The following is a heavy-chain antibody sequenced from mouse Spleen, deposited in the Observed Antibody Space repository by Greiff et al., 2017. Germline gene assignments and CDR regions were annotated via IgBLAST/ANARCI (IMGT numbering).Heavy chain of an antibody. D-gene: IGHD1-1*01. CDR2: ISSGGGST. J-gene: IGHJ1*01. CDR3: ARYYGSSYDGYFDV. CDR1: GFTFSSYY. Sequence: EVKVEESGGGLVKLGGSLKLSCAASGFTFSSYYMSWVRQTPEKRLEWVATISSGGGSTYYPDSVKGRFTISRDNAKNTLYLQMSSLNSEDTAVYYCARYYGSSYDGYFDVWGAGTTVTVSS. V-gene: IGHV5-9*03.